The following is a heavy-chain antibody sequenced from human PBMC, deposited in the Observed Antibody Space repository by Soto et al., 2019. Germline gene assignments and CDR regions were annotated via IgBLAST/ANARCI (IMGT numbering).Heavy chain of an antibody. D-gene: IGHD2-15*01. CDR3: GKDGKAGGLDF. CDR1: GSTSNEYA. Sequence: PGGSLRLSCAVSGSTSNEYAMHWLRQAPGKGLEWVSGIFLESDRTGYADSVKGRFTTSRDKAKNSLYLQMNSLRPEDTALYYCGKDGKAGGLDFWVQGTLVTV. V-gene: IGHV3-9*02. CDR2: IFLESDRT. J-gene: IGHJ4*02.